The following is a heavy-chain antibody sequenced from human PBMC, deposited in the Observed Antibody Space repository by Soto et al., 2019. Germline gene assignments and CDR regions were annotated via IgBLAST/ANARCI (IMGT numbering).Heavy chain of an antibody. CDR2: IWYDGSNK. J-gene: IGHJ4*02. CDR1: GFTFSSYG. Sequence: QVQLVESGGGVVQPGRSLRLSCAASGFTFSSYGMHWVRQAPGKGLEWVAVIWYDGSNKYYADSVKGRFTISRDNSKNTLYLQMTSLRAEDTAVYYCARGRAPFTYYYDSSGVLDYWGQGTLVTVSS. CDR3: ARGRAPFTYYYDSSGVLDY. V-gene: IGHV3-33*01. D-gene: IGHD3-22*01.